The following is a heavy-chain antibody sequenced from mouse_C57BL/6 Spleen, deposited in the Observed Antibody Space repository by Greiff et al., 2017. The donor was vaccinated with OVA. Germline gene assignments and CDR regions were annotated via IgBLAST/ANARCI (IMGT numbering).Heavy chain of an antibody. J-gene: IGHJ4*01. CDR1: VFAFSDFY. CDR2: SRNKADDYTT. CDR3: ARDAFYAMDY. Sequence: VQLVESGGGLVQSGRSLRLSCATSVFAFSDFYMEWVRQAPGKGLEWIAASRNKADDYTTEYSASVKGRFIVSRDTSQSILYLQMNALRAEDTAIYYCARDAFYAMDYWGQGTSVTVSS. V-gene: IGHV7-1*01.